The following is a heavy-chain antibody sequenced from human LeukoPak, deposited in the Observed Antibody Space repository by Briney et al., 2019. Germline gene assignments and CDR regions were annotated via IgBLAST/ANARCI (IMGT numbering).Heavy chain of an antibody. V-gene: IGHV3-21*01. CDR3: ARLGYCSSTSCYHYYYYYGMDV. CDR2: ISGSSSYI. D-gene: IGHD2-2*01. J-gene: IGHJ6*02. CDR1: GFTSSSYS. Sequence: GGSLRLSCAASGFTSSSYSMNWVRQAPGKGLEWVSSISGSSSYIYYADSVKGRFTISRDNAKNSLYLQMNSLRAEDTAVYYCARLGYCSSTSCYHYYYYYGMDVWGQGTTVTVSS.